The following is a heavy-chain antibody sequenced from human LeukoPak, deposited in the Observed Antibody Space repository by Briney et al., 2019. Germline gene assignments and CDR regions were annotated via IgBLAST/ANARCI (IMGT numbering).Heavy chain of an antibody. J-gene: IGHJ4*02. CDR3: ARDGPMVRGVIIRDY. Sequence: SETLSLTCTVSGGSISSYYWSWIRQPPGKGLEWIGYIYYSGSTNYNPSLKSRVTISVDTSKNQFSLKLSSVTAADTAVYYCARDGPMVRGVIIRDYWGQGTLVTVSS. D-gene: IGHD3-10*01. CDR2: IYYSGST. CDR1: GGSISSYY. V-gene: IGHV4-59*12.